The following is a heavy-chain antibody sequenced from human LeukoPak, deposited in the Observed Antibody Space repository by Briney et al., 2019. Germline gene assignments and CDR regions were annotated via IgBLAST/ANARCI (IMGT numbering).Heavy chain of an antibody. D-gene: IGHD1-14*01. CDR3: ARGALGMSGRIADVFDI. J-gene: IGHJ3*02. CDR1: GGSFSGYY. V-gene: IGHV4-34*01. Sequence: SETLSLTCAVYGGSFSGYYWSWIRQPPGKGLEWIGEINHSGSTNYNPSLKSRVTISVDTSKNQFSLKLSSVTAADTAVYYCARGALGMSGRIADVFDIWGQGTRVTVSS. CDR2: INHSGST.